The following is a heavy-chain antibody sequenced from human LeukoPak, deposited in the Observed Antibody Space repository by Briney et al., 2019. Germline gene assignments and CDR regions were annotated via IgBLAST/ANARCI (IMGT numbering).Heavy chain of an antibody. V-gene: IGHV3-33*01. CDR1: GFTFSSYG. CDR3: ARDTDSNAMDS. J-gene: IGHJ5*02. CDR2: IWYDGSNK. Sequence: GGSLRLSCAASGFTFSSYGMHWVRQAPGKGLEWVAVIWYDGSNKYYADSVKGRFTISRDSSKNTLYLQMNSLRAEDTAVYYCARDTDSNAMDSWGQGTLVTVSS. D-gene: IGHD4-11*01.